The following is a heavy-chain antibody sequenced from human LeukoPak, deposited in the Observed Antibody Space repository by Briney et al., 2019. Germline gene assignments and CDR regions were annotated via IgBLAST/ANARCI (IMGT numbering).Heavy chain of an antibody. V-gene: IGHV3-43*02. CDR3: AKDMITFGGVIVNQYYYYYGMDV. Sequence: GGSLRLSCAASGFTFDDYAMHWVRQAPGKGLEWVSLISGDGGSTYYADSVKGRFTISRDNNKNSLYLQMNSLRTEDTALYYCAKDMITFGGVIVNQYYYYYGMDVWGQGTTVTVSS. D-gene: IGHD3-16*02. J-gene: IGHJ6*02. CDR1: GFTFDDYA. CDR2: ISGDGGST.